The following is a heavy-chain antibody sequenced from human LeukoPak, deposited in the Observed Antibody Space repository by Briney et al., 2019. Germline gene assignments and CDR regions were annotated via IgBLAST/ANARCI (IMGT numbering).Heavy chain of an antibody. CDR3: HYCDSSGYLYYFDY. CDR1: GYSISSGYY. CDR2: IYHSGST. J-gene: IGHJ4*02. V-gene: IGHV4-38-2*02. D-gene: IGHD3-22*01. Sequence: SETLSLTCTVSGYSISSGYYWGWIRQPPGKGLEWIGSIYHSGSTYYNPSLKSRVTISVDTSKNQFSLKLSSVTAADTAVYYCHYCDSSGYLYYFDYWGQGTLVTVSS.